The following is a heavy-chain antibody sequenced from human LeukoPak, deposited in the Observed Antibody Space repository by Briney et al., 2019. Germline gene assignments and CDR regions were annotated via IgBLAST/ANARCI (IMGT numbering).Heavy chain of an antibody. D-gene: IGHD4-17*01. CDR2: IYHSGST. CDR3: ARRDYGDYPVDY. V-gene: IGHV4-38-2*01. Sequence: SETLSLTCAVSGYSISSGYYWGWIRQPPGKGLEWIGSIYHSGSTYYNPSLKSRVTISVDTSKNQFSLKLSCVTAADTAVYYCARRDYGDYPVDYWGQGTLVTVSS. CDR1: GYSISSGYY. J-gene: IGHJ4*02.